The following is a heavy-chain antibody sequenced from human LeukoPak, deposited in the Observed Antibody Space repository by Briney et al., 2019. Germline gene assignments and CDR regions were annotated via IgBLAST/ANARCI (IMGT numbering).Heavy chain of an antibody. CDR2: FDPEDAET. CDR1: GYTLTELS. D-gene: IGHD2-2*01. J-gene: IGHJ5*02. CDR3: ATEVYCSSTSCQNWFDP. V-gene: IGHV1-24*01. Sequence: ASVKVSCKVSGYTLTELSMHWVRQAPGKGLEWMGGFDPEDAETIYAQKFQGRVTMTEDTSTDTAYMELSSLRSEDTAVYYCATEVYCSSTSCQNWFDPWGQGTLVTVSS.